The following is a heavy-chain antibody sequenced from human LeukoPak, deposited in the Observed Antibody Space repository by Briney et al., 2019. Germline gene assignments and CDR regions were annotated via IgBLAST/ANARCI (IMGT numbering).Heavy chain of an antibody. D-gene: IGHD6-6*01. CDR2: ISSNGGST. CDR1: GFTFSSYA. CDR3: ARDRTPYSSSSGFDY. J-gene: IGHJ4*02. V-gene: IGHV3-64*01. Sequence: PGGSLRLSCAASGFTFSSYAMHWVRQAPGKGLEYVSAISSNGGSTYYVNSVKGRFTISRDNSKNTLYLQMGSLRGEDTAVYYCARDRTPYSSSSGFDYWGQGTLVTVSS.